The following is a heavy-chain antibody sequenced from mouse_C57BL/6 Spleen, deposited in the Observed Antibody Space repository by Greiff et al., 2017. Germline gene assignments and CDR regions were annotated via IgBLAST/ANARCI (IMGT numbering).Heavy chain of an antibody. D-gene: IGHD4-1*01. Sequence: VQLQQSGAELARPGASVKLSCTASGYTFTSYGISWVKQRPGQGLEWLGEICPRSGNTYYNEKFKGKATLTADKSSSTGYMVLRSLTAEDSADYCCARGGTGYAMDYWGQGTSVTVSA. CDR3: ARGGTGYAMDY. CDR2: ICPRSGNT. J-gene: IGHJ4*01. CDR1: GYTFTSYG. V-gene: IGHV1-81*01.